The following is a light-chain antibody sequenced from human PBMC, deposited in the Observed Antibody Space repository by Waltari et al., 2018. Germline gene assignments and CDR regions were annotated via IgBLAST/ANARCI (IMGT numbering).Light chain of an antibody. CDR1: SSDVVGYNY. Sequence: QSALTQPASVSGSPGQSITISCTGTSSDVVGYNYVSLYQQHPGKAPKLMIYDVSNRPSGVSNRFSGSKSGNTASLTISGLQAEDEADYYCSSYTSSSTWVFGGGTKLTVL. CDR2: DVS. V-gene: IGLV2-14*03. CDR3: SSYTSSSTWV. J-gene: IGLJ3*02.